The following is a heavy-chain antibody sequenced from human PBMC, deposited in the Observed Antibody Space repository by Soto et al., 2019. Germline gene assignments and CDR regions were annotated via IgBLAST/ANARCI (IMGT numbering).Heavy chain of an antibody. CDR2: IYYSGST. J-gene: IGHJ4*02. Sequence: PSETLSLTCTVSGVSISSYHWSWIRQPPGKELEWIGYIYYSGSTNYNPSLKSRVTISVDTSKNQFSLKLSSVTAADTAVYYCARGVVGATTPDYWGQGTLVTVSS. D-gene: IGHD1-26*01. CDR3: ARGVVGATTPDY. CDR1: GVSISSYH. V-gene: IGHV4-59*01.